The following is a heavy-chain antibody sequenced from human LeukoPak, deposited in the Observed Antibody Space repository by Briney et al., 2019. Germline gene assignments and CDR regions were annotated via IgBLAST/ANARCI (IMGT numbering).Heavy chain of an antibody. CDR2: IRYDGSNK. CDR3: AKDVVLGTGYTYYYYYYGMDV. V-gene: IGHV3-30*02. J-gene: IGHJ6*02. CDR1: GFTFSSYG. Sequence: PGGSLRLSCAASGFTFSSYGMHWVRQAPGKGLEWVAVIRYDGSNKYYADSVKGRFTISRDNSKNTLYLQMNSLRAEDTAVYYCAKDVVLGTGYTYYYYYYGMDVWGQGTTVAVSS. D-gene: IGHD3/OR15-3a*01.